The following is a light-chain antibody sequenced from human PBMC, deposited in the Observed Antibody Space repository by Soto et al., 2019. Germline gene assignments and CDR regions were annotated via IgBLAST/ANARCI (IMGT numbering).Light chain of an antibody. V-gene: IGLV2-14*01. J-gene: IGLJ1*01. CDR1: SSDVGGYNF. CDR3: SSYTSISTYV. CDR2: DVT. Sequence: QSALTHPASVSGSPGQSITISCTGTSSDVGGYNFVSWYQQHPDKAPKLMIYDVTNRPSGVSNRFSGSKSGNTASLTIFGLQAEDEADYYCSSYTSISTYVFGTGTKVTVL.